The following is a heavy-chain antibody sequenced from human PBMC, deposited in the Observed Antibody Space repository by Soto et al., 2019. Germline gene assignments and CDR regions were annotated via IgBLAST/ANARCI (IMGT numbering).Heavy chain of an antibody. D-gene: IGHD3-10*01. V-gene: IGHV4-30-4*01. J-gene: IGHJ4*02. CDR2: IYYSGST. Sequence: SETLSLTCTVSGGSISSGDYYWSWIRQPPGKGLEWIGNIYYSGSTYYNPSLKSRVTISIDTSKNQFSLKLSSVTAADTAVYYCARSVGGSNVNFDYWGQGTLVTVSS. CDR3: ARSVGGSNVNFDY. CDR1: GGSISSGDYY.